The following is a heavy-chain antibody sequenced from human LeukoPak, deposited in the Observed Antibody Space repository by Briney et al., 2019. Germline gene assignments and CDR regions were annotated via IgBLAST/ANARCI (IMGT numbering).Heavy chain of an antibody. Sequence: SETLSLTCTVSGGSISSGSYYWSWIRQPAWKGLEWIGRIYTSGSTNYNPSLKRRLTISVDTSKHQFSLKLSSVTAADTAVYYCARTGIVGAHAFNIWGQPTMVTVSS. CDR1: GGSISSGSYY. J-gene: IGHJ3*02. D-gene: IGHD1-26*01. CDR3: ARTGIVGAHAFNI. CDR2: IYTSGST. V-gene: IGHV4-61*02.